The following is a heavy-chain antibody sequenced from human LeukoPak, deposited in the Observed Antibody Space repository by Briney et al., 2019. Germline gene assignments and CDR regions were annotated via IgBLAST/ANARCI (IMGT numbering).Heavy chain of an antibody. CDR2: IIPIFGTA. CDR3: ARSIVVVADSENYYYYGIDV. Sequence: SVKVSCKASGGTFISYAISWVRQAPGQGLEWMGGIIPIFGTANYAQKFQGRVTITADESTSTAYMELSSLRSEDTAVYYCARSIVVVADSENYYYYGIDVWGQGTTVTVSS. CDR1: GGTFISYA. V-gene: IGHV1-69*13. J-gene: IGHJ6*02. D-gene: IGHD2-15*01.